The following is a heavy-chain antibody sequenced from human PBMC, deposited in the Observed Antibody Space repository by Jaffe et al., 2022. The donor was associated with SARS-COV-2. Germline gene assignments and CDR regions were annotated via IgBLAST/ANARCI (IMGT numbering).Heavy chain of an antibody. CDR1: GFTFSSYW. D-gene: IGHD2-21*02. CDR2: IKQDGSEK. V-gene: IGHV3-7*01. J-gene: IGHJ6*02. CDR3: ARAQIGGNSFYYYYGMDV. Sequence: EVQLVESGGGLVQPGGSLRLSCAASGFTFSSYWMSWVRQAPGKGLEWVANIKQDGSEKYYVDSVKGRFTISRDNAKNSLYLQMNSLRAEDTAVYYCARAQIGGNSFYYYYGMDVWGQGTTVTVSS.